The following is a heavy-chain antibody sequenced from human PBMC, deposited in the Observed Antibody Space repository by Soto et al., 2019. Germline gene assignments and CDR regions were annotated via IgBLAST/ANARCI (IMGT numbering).Heavy chain of an antibody. V-gene: IGHV4-61*01. Sequence: SETLSLTCTVSGGSVSSGSYYWSWIRQPPGKGLEWIGYIYYSGSTNYNPSLKSRVTISVDTSKNQFSLKLSSVTAADTAVYYCARLVPAAAYGFDPWGQGTLVTVSS. D-gene: IGHD2-2*01. CDR3: ARLVPAAAYGFDP. CDR2: IYYSGST. J-gene: IGHJ5*02. CDR1: GGSVSSGSYY.